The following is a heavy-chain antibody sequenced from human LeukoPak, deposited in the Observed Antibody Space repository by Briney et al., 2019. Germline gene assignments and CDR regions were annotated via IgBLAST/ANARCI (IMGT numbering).Heavy chain of an antibody. D-gene: IGHD2-2*01. V-gene: IGHV3-7*01. CDR2: IKQDVSEK. CDR1: AFTFSSYS. Sequence: GGSLTLSCAAAAFTFSSYSMGWVRQAPGKGREWVINIKQDVSEKSHVTSAQGRFTISRENAKNSLYLQMNSLRVEDTAVYYCARDRVVSGRYFFDYWGQGTLVTVSS. CDR3: ARDRVVSGRYFFDY. J-gene: IGHJ4*02.